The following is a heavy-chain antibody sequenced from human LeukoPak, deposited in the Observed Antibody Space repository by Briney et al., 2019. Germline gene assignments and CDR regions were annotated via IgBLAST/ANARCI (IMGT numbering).Heavy chain of an antibody. V-gene: IGHV1-18*04. CDR2: ISAYNGNT. CDR1: GYTFTSYG. Sequence: ASVKVSCKASGYTFTSYGITWVRQAPGQGLEWMGWISAYNGNTNHAQKLQGRVTMTTDTSTDTAYMELRNLRSDDTAVYYCARDLGSMVRGVPNWVDPWGQGTLVTVSS. J-gene: IGHJ5*02. D-gene: IGHD3-10*01. CDR3: ARDLGSMVRGVPNWVDP.